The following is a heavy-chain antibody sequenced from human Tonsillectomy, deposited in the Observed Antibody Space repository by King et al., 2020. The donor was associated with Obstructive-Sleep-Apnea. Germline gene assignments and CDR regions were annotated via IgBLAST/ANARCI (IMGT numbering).Heavy chain of an antibody. J-gene: IGHJ4*02. Sequence: VQLVESGGVVVQPGGSLRLSCAASGFTFDDYTMHWVRQAPGKGLEWVSLISCDGGSKYYADSLKCRFTISRDNSKNSLSLQMNSLRTEDTALYYCTRDIGTGTTYYFDYWGQGTLVTVSS. D-gene: IGHD1-7*01. CDR1: GFTFDDYT. V-gene: IGHV3-43*01. CDR3: TRDIGTGTTYYFDY. CDR2: ISCDGGSK.